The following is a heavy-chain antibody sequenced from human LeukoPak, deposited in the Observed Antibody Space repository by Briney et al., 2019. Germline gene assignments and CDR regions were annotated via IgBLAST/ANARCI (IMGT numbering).Heavy chain of an antibody. Sequence: PGGSLRLSCAASGFTFSSYAMSWIRQPPGKGLEWIGEINHSGSTNYNPSLKSRVTISVDTSKNQFSLKLSSVTAAATAVYYCARGVLGDRGWFDPWGQGTLVTVSS. V-gene: IGHV4-34*01. CDR3: ARGVLGDRGWFDP. CDR2: INHSGST. CDR1: GFTFSSYA. D-gene: IGHD3-16*01. J-gene: IGHJ5*02.